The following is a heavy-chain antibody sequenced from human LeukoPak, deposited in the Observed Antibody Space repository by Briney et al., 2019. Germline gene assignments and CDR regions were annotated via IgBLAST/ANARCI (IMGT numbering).Heavy chain of an antibody. CDR2: ISSSGSTI. Sequence: GGSLRLSCAVSGFTLSDYYMNWIRQAPGKGLEWVSYISSSGSTIYYADSVKGRFTISRDNARNSLYLQMNSLRAEDTAEYYCARGITPSPLLGMYYFDYWGQGTLVTVSS. V-gene: IGHV3-11*01. J-gene: IGHJ4*02. D-gene: IGHD2-15*01. CDR3: ARGITPSPLLGMYYFDY. CDR1: GFTLSDYY.